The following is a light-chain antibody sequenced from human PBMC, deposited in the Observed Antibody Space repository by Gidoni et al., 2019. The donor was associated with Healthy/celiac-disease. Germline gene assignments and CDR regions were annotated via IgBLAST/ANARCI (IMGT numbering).Light chain of an antibody. CDR1: QGISSY. V-gene: IGKV1-9*01. CDR2: AAS. J-gene: IGKJ4*01. CDR3: QQLNSYT. Sequence: DIQLTQSPSFLSASVGDRVTITCRASQGISSYLAWYQQKPGKAPKLLIYAASTLQSGVPSRFSGSGSVTEFTLTISSLQSEDFATYYCQQLNSYTFGGGTKVEIK.